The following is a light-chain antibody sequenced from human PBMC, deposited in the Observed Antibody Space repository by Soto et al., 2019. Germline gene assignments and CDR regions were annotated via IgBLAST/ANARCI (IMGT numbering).Light chain of an antibody. CDR2: KAS. CDR1: QSISSW. CDR3: QQYKSYSVWT. J-gene: IGKJ1*01. V-gene: IGKV1-5*03. Sequence: DIQMTQSPSTLSASVGDRVNITCRASQSISSWLAWYQQKPGKAPKLLIYKASSLESGVPSRFSGSGSGTEFTLTISSLQPDDFATYYCQQYKSYSVWTFGQGTKVEIK.